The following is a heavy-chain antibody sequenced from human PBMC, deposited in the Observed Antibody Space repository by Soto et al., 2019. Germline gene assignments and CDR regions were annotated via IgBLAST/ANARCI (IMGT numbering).Heavy chain of an antibody. CDR3: AIDWGRLMGATPCY. J-gene: IGHJ4*02. Sequence: GGSLRLSCAASGFTFSSYSMNWVRQAPGKGLEWVSSISYSSSYICYADSVKGRFTISRDNAKNSLYLQMNSLRAEDTAVYYFAIDWGRLMGATPCYCGRGSLVTVSS. D-gene: IGHD1-26*01. V-gene: IGHV3-21*01. CDR2: ISYSSSYI. CDR1: GFTFSSYS.